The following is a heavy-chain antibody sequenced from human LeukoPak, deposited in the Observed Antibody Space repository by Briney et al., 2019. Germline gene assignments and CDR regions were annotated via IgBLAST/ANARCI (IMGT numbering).Heavy chain of an antibody. D-gene: IGHD4-17*01. Sequence: SETLSLTCTVSGGSISSYYWSWIRQPPGKGLEWIGYIYYSGSTNYNPSLKSRVTISVDTSKNQFSLKLSSVTAADTAVYYCTRHNYGDYLNNFGYWGQGTLVTVSS. CDR3: TRHNYGDYLNNFGY. CDR2: IYYSGST. CDR1: GGSISSYY. J-gene: IGHJ4*02. V-gene: IGHV4-59*08.